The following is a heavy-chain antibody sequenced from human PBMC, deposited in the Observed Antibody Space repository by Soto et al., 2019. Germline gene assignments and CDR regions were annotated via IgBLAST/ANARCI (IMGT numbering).Heavy chain of an antibody. D-gene: IGHD3-16*01. J-gene: IGHJ4*02. CDR1: GGSISSSSYY. V-gene: IGHV4-39*01. CDR3: ARLKYDWGYFDY. CDR2: IYYSGST. Sequence: QLQLQESGPGLVKPSETLSLTCTVSGGSISSSSYYWGWIRQPPGKGLEWIGSIYYSGSTYYNPSLKSRVTISVDTSKNQFSLKLSSVTAADTAVYYCARLKYDWGYFDYWGQGTLVTVSS.